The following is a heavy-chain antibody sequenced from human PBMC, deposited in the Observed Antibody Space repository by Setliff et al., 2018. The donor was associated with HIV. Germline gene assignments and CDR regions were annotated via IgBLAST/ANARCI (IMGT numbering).Heavy chain of an antibody. CDR2: ISAYNGNT. J-gene: IGHJ6*03. CDR1: GYTFTSYG. V-gene: IGHV1-18*01. Sequence: ASVKVSCKASGYTFTSYGISWVRQAPGQGLEWVGWISAYNGNTNYAQKVQGRVTMTTDTSTSTAYMELRSLRSDDTAVYYCARRGVADTGFDYYYMDVWGKGTTVTVSS. D-gene: IGHD2-15*01. CDR3: ARRGVADTGFDYYYMDV.